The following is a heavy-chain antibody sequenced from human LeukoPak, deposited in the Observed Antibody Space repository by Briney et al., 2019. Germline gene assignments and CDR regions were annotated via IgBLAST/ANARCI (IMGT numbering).Heavy chain of an antibody. J-gene: IGHJ6*03. V-gene: IGHV3-23*01. CDR1: GLTFSSYA. D-gene: IGHD2-15*01. Sequence: GGSLRLSCAGSGLTFSSYAMSWVRQAPGKGLEWVSGISGSGGSTYYADSVKGRFTISRDNSKNTLYLQMNSLRVEDTAIYYCAKDKGGSMDVWGKGTTVTVSS. CDR2: ISGSGGST. CDR3: AKDKGGSMDV.